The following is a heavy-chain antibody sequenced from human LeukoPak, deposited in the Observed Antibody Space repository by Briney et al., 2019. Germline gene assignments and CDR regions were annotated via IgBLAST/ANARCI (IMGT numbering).Heavy chain of an antibody. D-gene: IGHD3-10*01. CDR3: AKDLHYGSADY. J-gene: IGHJ4*02. V-gene: IGHV3-53*01. Sequence: GGSLRLSCTVSGFTVSSDSMSWVRQAPGKGLEWVSFIYSGGSTHYSDSVKGRFTTSRDNAKNTLYLQMNSLRAEDTAVYYCAKDLHYGSADYWGQGTLVTVSS. CDR1: GFTVSSDS. CDR2: IYSGGST.